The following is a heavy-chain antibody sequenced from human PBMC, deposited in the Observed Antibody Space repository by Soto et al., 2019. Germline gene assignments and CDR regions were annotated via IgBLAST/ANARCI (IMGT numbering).Heavy chain of an antibody. Sequence: QVQLVQSGTEVVKPGASVRVSCKASGYIFTGWGISWVRQVPGQGLEWVGWVSAYDGATRYSEKLRGRISVTRNTSTGTVYMDLTNLRIDDAAVYYCASDRAGLYEFWGQGTLVTVSS. V-gene: IGHV1-18*01. CDR1: GYIFTGWG. J-gene: IGHJ4*02. D-gene: IGHD3-22*01. CDR2: VSAYDGAT. CDR3: ASDRAGLYEF.